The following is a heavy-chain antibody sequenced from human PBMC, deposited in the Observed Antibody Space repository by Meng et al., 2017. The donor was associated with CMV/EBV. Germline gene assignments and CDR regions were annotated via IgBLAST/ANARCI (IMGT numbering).Heavy chain of an antibody. Sequence: VQCHLCVGGLLEPSATPCRASAVYGGSLRGYYCSCIRQPPGKVLECIGQFHHSGSTYYQSSIKRGAIISVATSKNHSLMQLSFATAADTIVYCCASGGIAAPGPFDYWGQGTLVTVSS. D-gene: IGHD6-13*01. CDR2: FHHSGST. CDR3: ASGGIAAPGPFDY. J-gene: IGHJ4*02. V-gene: IGHV4-34*01. CDR1: GGSLRGYY.